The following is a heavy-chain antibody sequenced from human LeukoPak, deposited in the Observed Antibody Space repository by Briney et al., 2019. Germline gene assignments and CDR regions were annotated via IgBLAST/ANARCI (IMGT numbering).Heavy chain of an antibody. CDR2: IYYSGST. D-gene: IGHD2-15*01. CDR3: ARGTYLDH. J-gene: IGHJ4*02. V-gene: IGHV4-31*03. CDR1: GGSISGGDYY. Sequence: SETLSLTCTVSGGSISGGDYYWSWIRQHPGKGLEWIGYIYYSGSTYYNPSLKSRVSISVETSKNQFFLKLSSVTAADTAVYYCARGTYLDHWGQGTLVTVS.